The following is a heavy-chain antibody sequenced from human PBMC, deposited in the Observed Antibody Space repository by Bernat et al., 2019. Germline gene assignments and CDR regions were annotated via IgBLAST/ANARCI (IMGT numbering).Heavy chain of an antibody. D-gene: IGHD3-16*01. CDR3: ARGITNGGGFDP. Sequence: QVQLQQWGAGLLKPSETLSLTCAVYGGSFSGYYWSWNRQPPGKGLAWIGEINHSGSTNYNPSLKSRVTISVDTSKNQFSLKLSSVTAADTAVYYCARGITNGGGFDPWGQGTLVTVSS. CDR2: INHSGST. V-gene: IGHV4-34*01. CDR1: GGSFSGYY. J-gene: IGHJ5*02.